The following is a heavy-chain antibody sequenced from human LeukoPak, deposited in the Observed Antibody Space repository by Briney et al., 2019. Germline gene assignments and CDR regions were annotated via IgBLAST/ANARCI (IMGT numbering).Heavy chain of an antibody. J-gene: IGHJ4*02. V-gene: IGHV1-18*01. D-gene: IGHD6-19*01. Sequence: ASVKVSCKASGYTFTSYGISWVRQAPGQGLEWMGWISAYNGNTNYAQKLQGRVTMTTDTSTSTAHMELRSLRSDDTAVYYCARDRSSSGWSDYFDYWGQGTLVTVSS. CDR3: ARDRSSSGWSDYFDY. CDR1: GYTFTSYG. CDR2: ISAYNGNT.